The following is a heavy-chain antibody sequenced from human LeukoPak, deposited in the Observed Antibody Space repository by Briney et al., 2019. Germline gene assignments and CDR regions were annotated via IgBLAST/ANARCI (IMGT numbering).Heavy chain of an antibody. J-gene: IGHJ4*02. V-gene: IGHV3-48*03. Sequence: GGSLLLSCAASGFIFSSYEMNWVRPAPGKGLEWVSYISTSGSNIYYADSVKGPFTISRDNTKNSLYLQINTLGAEDAAVYHCARDRALSGSYLKPVHCGGQGTLVAFS. CDR2: ISTSGSNI. CDR3: ARDRALSGSYLKPVHC. CDR1: GFIFSSYE. D-gene: IGHD1-26*01.